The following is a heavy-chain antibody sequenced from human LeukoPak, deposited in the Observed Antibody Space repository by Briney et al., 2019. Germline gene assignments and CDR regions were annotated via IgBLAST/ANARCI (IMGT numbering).Heavy chain of an antibody. CDR1: GFTVSSNY. V-gene: IGHV3-53*01. CDR3: AKDGSSWLLDY. CDR2: IYSGGST. J-gene: IGHJ4*02. D-gene: IGHD6-13*01. Sequence: HPGGSLRLSCAASGFTVSSNYMSWVRQAPGKGLEWVSIIYSGGSTFYADSVKGRFTTSRDNSKNTLYLQMNSLRAEDTAVYYCAKDGSSWLLDYWGQGTLVTVSS.